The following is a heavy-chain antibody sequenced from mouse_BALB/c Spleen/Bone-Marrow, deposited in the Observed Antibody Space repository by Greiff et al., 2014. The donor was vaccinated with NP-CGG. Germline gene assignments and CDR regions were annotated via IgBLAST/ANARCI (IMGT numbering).Heavy chain of an antibody. J-gene: IGHJ2*01. Sequence: QVQLKESGPELVKPGAFVKISCKASGYTFTSYDINWGKQRPGQGLEWIGWIYPGDGSTKYNEKFKGKATLTADRSSSTAYVQLSSLTSENSAVYFCARSDDGFPYSFDSWGQGTTLTVSS. V-gene: IGHV1S56*01. D-gene: IGHD2-3*01. CDR2: IYPGDGST. CDR1: GYTFTSYD. CDR3: ARSDDGFPYSFDS.